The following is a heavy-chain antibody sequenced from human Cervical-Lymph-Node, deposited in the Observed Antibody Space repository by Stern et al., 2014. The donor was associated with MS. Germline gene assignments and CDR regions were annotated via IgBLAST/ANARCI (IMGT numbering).Heavy chain of an antibody. Sequence: EMQLVESGAEVKKPGESLKISCKPSGYTFTNSYIAWVRQTPGKGLEWMGVIYPYASDTTYSPSFQGKVTISAAKSITTAYLQWSSLRASDAAMYYCARHVQGFDYWGQGTLVTVSS. CDR2: IYPYASDT. CDR1: GYTFTNSY. CDR3: ARHVQGFDY. V-gene: IGHV5-51*01. J-gene: IGHJ4*02.